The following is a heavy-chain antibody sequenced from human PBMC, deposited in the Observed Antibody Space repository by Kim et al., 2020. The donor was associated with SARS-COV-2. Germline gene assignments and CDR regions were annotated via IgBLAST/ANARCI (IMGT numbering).Heavy chain of an antibody. CDR3: AREGRGYPYGYPDY. J-gene: IGHJ4*02. D-gene: IGHD5-18*01. V-gene: IGHV1-2*06. Sequence: ASVKVSCKASGYTFTGYYMHWVRQAPGQGLEWMGRINPNSGCTNYAQKFQGRVTMTRDTSISTAYMELSRLRSDDTAVYYCAREGRGYPYGYPDYLGQGTPVTVSS. CDR2: INPNSGCT. CDR1: GYTFTGYY.